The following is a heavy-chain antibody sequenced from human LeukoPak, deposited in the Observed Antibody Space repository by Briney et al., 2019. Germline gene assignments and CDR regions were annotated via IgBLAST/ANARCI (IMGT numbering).Heavy chain of an antibody. CDR2: IYPGDSDT. CDR3: ARIPTDSGYDYPFDY. J-gene: IGHJ4*02. V-gene: IGHV5-51*01. CDR1: GYSFTSYW. Sequence: GESLKISCKGSGYSFTSYWIGWVRQMPGKGLEWMGIIYPGDSDTRYSPSFQGQVTISADKSISTAYLQWSSLKASDTAMYYCARIPTDSGYDYPFDYWGQGTLVTVSS. D-gene: IGHD5-12*01.